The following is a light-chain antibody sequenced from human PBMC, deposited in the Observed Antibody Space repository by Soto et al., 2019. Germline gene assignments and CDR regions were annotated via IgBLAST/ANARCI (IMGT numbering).Light chain of an antibody. CDR1: SDSVSPSHY. V-gene: IGLV8-61*01. Sequence: QAVVTQEPSFSVSPGWTVTLTCGLNSDSVSPSHYPSWYQQTPGQAPRTLIYNTNTRSSGVPDRFSGSILGNKAALTITGAQAYDEADYYWFLYLSNAIMVFGVGTQMTVL. J-gene: IGLJ2*01. CDR3: FLYLSNAIMV. CDR2: NTN.